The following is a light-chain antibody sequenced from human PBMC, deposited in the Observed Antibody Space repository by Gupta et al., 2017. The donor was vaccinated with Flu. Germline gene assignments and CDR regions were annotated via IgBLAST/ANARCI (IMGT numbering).Light chain of an antibody. V-gene: IGKV1-39*01. J-gene: IGKJ2*01. CDR3: QQCYSNPYN. Sequence: PSSASAAIGDRVTITCRADQSSNKYLSWYQQVPGKPPKLLITSVSNLQTGVPSRFSGSGSGTDFTLTINSLQPEDFGTYFCQQCYSNPYNFGQGTRVEIK. CDR2: SVS. CDR1: QSSNKY.